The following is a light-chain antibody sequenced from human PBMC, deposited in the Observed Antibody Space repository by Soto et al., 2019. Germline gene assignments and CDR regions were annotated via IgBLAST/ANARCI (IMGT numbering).Light chain of an antibody. CDR3: QQYTGSPRA. CDR1: HTIYSTV. V-gene: IGKV3-20*01. CDR2: AAS. Sequence: ESVLAHSPDTLALSPVESATLSCRASHTIYSTVVDWYQPNAGKAPTLLIYAASSRETGLTARFTGSGSGKDYTLTISRPEHEDLAPYYCQQYTGSPRAFGKGTKLDIK. J-gene: IGKJ1*01.